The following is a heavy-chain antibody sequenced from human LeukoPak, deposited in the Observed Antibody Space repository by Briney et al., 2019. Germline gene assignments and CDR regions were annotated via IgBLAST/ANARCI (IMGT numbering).Heavy chain of an antibody. CDR3: ARPLGYCSDSRCPQSWFDP. Sequence: SETLSLTCAVSGGSFSGYYWTWIRQPPGKGLERIGEINHNGRTNYNPSLKSRVFMSVDTSKNQFSLKLSSVTAADTAVYYCARPLGYCSDSRCPQSWFDPWGQGTLVTVSS. CDR1: GGSFSGYY. J-gene: IGHJ5*02. D-gene: IGHD2-15*01. V-gene: IGHV4-34*01. CDR2: INHNGRT.